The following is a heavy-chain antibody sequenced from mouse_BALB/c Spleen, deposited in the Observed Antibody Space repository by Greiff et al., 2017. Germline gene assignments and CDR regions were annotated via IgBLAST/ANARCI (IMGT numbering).Heavy chain of an antibody. V-gene: IGHV5-9-3*01. CDR3: AREGYDGGFAY. D-gene: IGHD2-2*01. Sequence: EVKLMESGGGLVKPGGSLKLSCAASGFTFSSYAMSWVRQTPEKRLEWVATISSGGSYTYYPDSVKGRFTISRDNAKNTLYLQMSSLRSEDTAMYYCAREGYDGGFAYWGQGTLVTVSA. CDR2: ISSGGSYT. J-gene: IGHJ3*01. CDR1: GFTFSSYA.